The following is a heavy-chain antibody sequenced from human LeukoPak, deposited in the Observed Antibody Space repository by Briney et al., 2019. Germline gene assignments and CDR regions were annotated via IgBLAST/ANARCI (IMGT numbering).Heavy chain of an antibody. J-gene: IGHJ4*02. V-gene: IGHV3-23*01. Sequence: GGSLRLACAASGFTFSKYDMSWVRQASEKGLEWVASISGAGSSTNYADSVKGRFTISRDNSKNTLYLQMNSLRAEDTAVYYCANMVTIGNWGQGTLVTVSS. CDR1: GFTFSKYD. D-gene: IGHD2-21*02. CDR2: ISGAGSST. CDR3: ANMVTIGN.